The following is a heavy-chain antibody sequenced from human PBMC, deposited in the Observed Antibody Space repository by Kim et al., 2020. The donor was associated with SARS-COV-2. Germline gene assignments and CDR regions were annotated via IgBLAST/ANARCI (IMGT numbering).Heavy chain of an antibody. V-gene: IGHV4-39*07. CDR3: ARVHPSYSGSEYYFDY. D-gene: IGHD1-26*01. Sequence: SLKSRVTISVDTSKNQFSLKLSSVTAADTAVYYCARVHPSYSGSEYYFDYWGQGTLVTVSS. J-gene: IGHJ4*02.